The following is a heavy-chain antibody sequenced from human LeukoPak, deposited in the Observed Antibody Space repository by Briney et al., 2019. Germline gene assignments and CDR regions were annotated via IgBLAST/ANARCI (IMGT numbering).Heavy chain of an antibody. J-gene: IGHJ4*02. D-gene: IGHD3-22*01. CDR3: ARGGVTLIVPIL. CDR1: GFTFSNNY. Sequence: GGSLRLSCAASGFTFSNNYMSWVRQAPGKGLEWVSVIYSGGTTYYADSVKGRFTISRDNSKNTLYLQMNNLRAEDTAVYYCARGGVTLIVPILWGQGTLVTVSS. CDR2: IYSGGTT. V-gene: IGHV3-53*01.